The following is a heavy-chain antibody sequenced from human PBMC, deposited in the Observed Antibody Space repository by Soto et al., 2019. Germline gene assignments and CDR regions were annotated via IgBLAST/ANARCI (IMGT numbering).Heavy chain of an antibody. V-gene: IGHV3-23*01. Sequence: LRLSCTASGFTFSSYAMSWVRQAPGKGLEWVSAISGSGGSTYYADSVKGRFTISRDNSENTLYLQMNSLRAEDTAVYYCAKSTAAGKYYFDYWGQGTLVTVCS. CDR1: GFTFSSYA. CDR2: ISGSGGST. J-gene: IGHJ4*02. CDR3: AKSTAAGKYYFDY. D-gene: IGHD6-13*01.